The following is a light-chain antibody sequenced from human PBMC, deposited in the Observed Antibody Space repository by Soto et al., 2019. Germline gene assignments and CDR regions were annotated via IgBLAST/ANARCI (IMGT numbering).Light chain of an antibody. CDR2: AAS. J-gene: IGKJ1*01. Sequence: EILLTQSPGTLSLSPGERATLSCRASQSVSSNLAWYQQKPGQAPRLLIYAASTRATGIPARFSGSGSGTEFTLTISSLQSEDFAVYYCQQYNNWPVFGQGTKVDIK. V-gene: IGKV3-15*01. CDR3: QQYNNWPV. CDR1: QSVSSN.